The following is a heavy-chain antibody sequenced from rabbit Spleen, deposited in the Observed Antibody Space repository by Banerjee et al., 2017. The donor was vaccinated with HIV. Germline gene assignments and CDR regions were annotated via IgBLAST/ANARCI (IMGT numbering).Heavy chain of an antibody. CDR1: GVSFSSSSY. V-gene: IGHV1S40*01. J-gene: IGHJ6*01. CDR2: IDSGSSGFT. CDR3: ARDTSSSFSSYGMDL. Sequence: QSLEESGGDLVKPGASLTLTCTASGVSFSSSSYMGWVRQAPGKGLEWIACIDSGSSGFTYFATWAKGRFTISKISSTTVTLQMTRLTAADTATYFCARDTSSSFSSYGMDLWGPGTLVTVS. D-gene: IGHD1-1*01.